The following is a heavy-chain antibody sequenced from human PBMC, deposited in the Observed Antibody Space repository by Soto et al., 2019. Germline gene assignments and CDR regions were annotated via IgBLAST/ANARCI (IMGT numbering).Heavy chain of an antibody. J-gene: IGHJ5*02. CDR2: INPSGGSA. CDR1: GYTFTSYY. Sequence: LVKVSCKASGYTFTSYYMHWVRQAPGQGLEWMGIINPSGGSASYAQKFQGRVTMTRDTSTSTVYMELSSLRSEDTAVYYCARDFSDCTNGVCYTVWFDPWGQGTLVTVSS. V-gene: IGHV1-46*01. D-gene: IGHD2-8*01. CDR3: ARDFSDCTNGVCYTVWFDP.